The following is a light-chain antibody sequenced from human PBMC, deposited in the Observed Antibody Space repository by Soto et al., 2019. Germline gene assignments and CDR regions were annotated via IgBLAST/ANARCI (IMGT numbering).Light chain of an antibody. Sequence: IHLTHSASSLSASVGDGDSITYRASQNIRYHLNWYQQKAGKAPKLLIYAASNLHPGVPPRFSGSGSGTDFSLTISSLQPEDFATYDCKKSLSTPLFTFGHGTKVD. V-gene: IGKV1-39*01. CDR2: AAS. CDR1: QNIRYH. J-gene: IGKJ3*01. CDR3: KKSLSTPLFT.